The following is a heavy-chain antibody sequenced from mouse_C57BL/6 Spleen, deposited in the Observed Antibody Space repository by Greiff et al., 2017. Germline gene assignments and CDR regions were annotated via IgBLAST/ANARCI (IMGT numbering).Heavy chain of an antibody. D-gene: IGHD1-1*01. CDR2: ISGGGSYT. CDR1: GFTFSSYA. V-gene: IGHV5-4*01. CDR3: ARGSSDWYFDV. J-gene: IGHJ1*03. Sequence: EVQLVQPGGDLVKPGASLKLSCAASGFTFSSYAMSWVRQTPGERLEWVGTISGGGSYTYYPENVKGRFTVSRDNAKNNLYLQMSHLKSEDTAMYYCARGSSDWYFDVWGTGTTVTVSS.